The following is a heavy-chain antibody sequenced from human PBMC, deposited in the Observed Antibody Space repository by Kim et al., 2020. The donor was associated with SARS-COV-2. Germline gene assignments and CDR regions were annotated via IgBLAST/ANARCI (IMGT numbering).Heavy chain of an antibody. CDR3: ALTGLAVDY. J-gene: IGHJ4*02. D-gene: IGHD4-17*01. V-gene: IGHV3-11*04. CDR2: GNTI. Sequence: GNTIDYAEAVKVRLPISRDTAKNPLHLQMNSLRAEDTAVYYCALTGLAVDYWGQGALVTVSS.